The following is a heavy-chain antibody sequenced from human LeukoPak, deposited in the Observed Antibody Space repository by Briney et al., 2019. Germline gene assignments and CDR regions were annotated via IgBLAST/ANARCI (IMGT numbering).Heavy chain of an antibody. V-gene: IGHV5-51*01. CDR3: ARRGYCGGDCYSDY. J-gene: IGHJ4*02. CDR1: GYSFATYW. CDR2: IYPGDSDT. D-gene: IGHD2-21*01. Sequence: PWESLKISCKGSGYSFATYWIGWVRQMPGKGREWMGIIYPGDSDTRYSPSFQGQVTISADKSISTAFLQWSSLKASDTAMYYCARRGYCGGDCYSDYWGQGTLVTVSS.